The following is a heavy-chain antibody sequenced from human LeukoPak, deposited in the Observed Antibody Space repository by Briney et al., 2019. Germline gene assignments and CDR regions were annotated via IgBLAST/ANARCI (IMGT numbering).Heavy chain of an antibody. Sequence: SETLSLTCTVSGGFISSYYWSWIRQPPGKGLEWIAYINYSGSTIYNPSLKSRVTISLDTSKNQFSLKLSSMTDANMAVYYCARRGAARRYDGMDVWGQGTTVTVSS. D-gene: IGHD6-6*01. V-gene: IGHV4-59*08. CDR1: GGFISSYY. CDR2: INYSGST. CDR3: ARRGAARRYDGMDV. J-gene: IGHJ6*02.